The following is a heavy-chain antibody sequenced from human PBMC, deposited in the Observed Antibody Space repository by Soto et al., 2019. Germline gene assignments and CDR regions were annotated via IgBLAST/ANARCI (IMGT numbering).Heavy chain of an antibody. CDR1: GFTFSSYA. Sequence: GGSLRLSCAASGFTFSSYAMSWVRQAPGKGLGWVSAISGSGGSTYYADSVTGRFTISRDNSKNTLYLQMNSLRAEDTAVYYCAKDLIGYCSSTSCYEAFDIWGQGTMVTVSS. CDR2: ISGSGGST. CDR3: AKDLIGYCSSTSCYEAFDI. D-gene: IGHD2-2*01. J-gene: IGHJ3*02. V-gene: IGHV3-23*01.